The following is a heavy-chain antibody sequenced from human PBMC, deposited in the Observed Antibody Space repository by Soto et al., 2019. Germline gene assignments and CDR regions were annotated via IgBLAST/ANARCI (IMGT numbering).Heavy chain of an antibody. Sequence: SETLSRTCTVSGGSISSGDYYWSWIRQPPGKGLDWIGYIYYSGSTYYNPSLKSRVTISVDTSKNQFSLKLSSVTAADTAVYYCARAYYYDSSGYQHFDYWGQGTLVTVSS. D-gene: IGHD3-22*01. CDR2: IYYSGST. CDR1: GGSISSGDYY. V-gene: IGHV4-30-4*01. CDR3: ARAYYYDSSGYQHFDY. J-gene: IGHJ4*02.